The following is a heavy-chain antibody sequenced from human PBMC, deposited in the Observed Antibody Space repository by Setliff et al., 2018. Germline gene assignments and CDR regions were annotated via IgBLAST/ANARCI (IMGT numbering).Heavy chain of an antibody. V-gene: IGHV1-2*06. CDR1: GYTFTSYY. J-gene: IGHJ4*02. D-gene: IGHD2-15*01. Sequence: ASVKVSCKASGYTFTSYYIHWVRQAPGQGPEWMGRVNPKNGGILYSQKFEGRVSMTGDRTISTVYMELRRLKSDDTAVYYCANAEVVVAPWGQGTLVTVSS. CDR3: ANAEVVVAP. CDR2: VNPKNGGI.